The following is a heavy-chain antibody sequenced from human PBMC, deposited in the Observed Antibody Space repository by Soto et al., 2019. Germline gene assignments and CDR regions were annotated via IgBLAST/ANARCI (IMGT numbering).Heavy chain of an antibody. Sequence: LHLQESGSGLVKPSQTLSLTCAVSGGSILSGGYSWSCIRQPPGKVLEWLGSIYHSVSTYYNPSLKSRVTIPVDRSKNQFSLKLSSVTAADTAVYYSASPDRCAFDIWGQRTIVTVS. V-gene: IGHV4-30-2*01. J-gene: IGHJ3*02. D-gene: IGHD4-17*01. CDR1: GGSILSGGYS. CDR2: IYHSVST. CDR3: ASPDRCAFDI.